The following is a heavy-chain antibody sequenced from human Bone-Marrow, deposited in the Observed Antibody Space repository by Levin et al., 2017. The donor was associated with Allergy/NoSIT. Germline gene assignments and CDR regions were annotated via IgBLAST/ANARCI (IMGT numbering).Heavy chain of an antibody. CDR1: GFTFSDYY. CDR2: ISSSGSTI. D-gene: IGHD5-18*01. CDR3: ARVSLERYSYGGVYFDY. J-gene: IGHJ4*02. V-gene: IGHV3-11*01. Sequence: GESLKISCAASGFTFSDYYMSWIRQAPGKGLEWVSYISSSGSTIYYADSVKGRFTISRDNAKNSLYLQMNSLRAEDTAVYYCARVSLERYSYGGVYFDYWGQGTLVTVSS.